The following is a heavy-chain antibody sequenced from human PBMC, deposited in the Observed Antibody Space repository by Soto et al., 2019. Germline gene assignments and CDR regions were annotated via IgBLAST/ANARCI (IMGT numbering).Heavy chain of an antibody. CDR3: AKGGPYCGGDCYSPEY. D-gene: IGHD2-21*02. CDR2: ISYDGSSI. Sequence: TGGSLRLSCAASGFTFSTSGMHWVRQAPGKGLEWVAVISYDGSSIYYVDSVKGRFTISRDNSRNTLYLQMNSLRAEDTAVYYCAKGGPYCGGDCYSPEYWGQGTLVTVSS. CDR1: GFTFSTSG. V-gene: IGHV3-30*18. J-gene: IGHJ4*02.